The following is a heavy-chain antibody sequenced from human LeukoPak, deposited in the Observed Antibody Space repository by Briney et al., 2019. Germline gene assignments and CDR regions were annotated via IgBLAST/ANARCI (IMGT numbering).Heavy chain of an antibody. CDR1: GGSISSNNW. CDR2: IYHSGSP. CDR3: AKDRSTIRRYNQQEKWLFSPRFDP. D-gene: IGHD1-14*01. J-gene: IGHJ5*02. V-gene: IGHV4-4*02. Sequence: SGTLSLTCAVSGGSISSNNWWGWVRQPPGKGLEWIGEIYHSGSPNYNPSLKSRVTTSVDKSRNHFSLNLSSVTAADTAVYYCAKDRSTIRRYNQQEKWLFSPRFDPWGQGTLVTVSS.